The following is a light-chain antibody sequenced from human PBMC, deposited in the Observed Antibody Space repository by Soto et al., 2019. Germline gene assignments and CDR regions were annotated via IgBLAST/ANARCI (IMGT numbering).Light chain of an antibody. CDR1: QSIGSS. J-gene: IGKJ1*01. Sequence: DIQMTQSPSTRSASVGDRVTITCRASQSIGSSLAWYQQKPGKAPNLLISDVSSLERGVPSRFSGSGSGTEFTLTIRSLQPDDFATYYCQQYNGYSRTFGQGTKVEIK. CDR2: DVS. CDR3: QQYNGYSRT. V-gene: IGKV1-5*01.